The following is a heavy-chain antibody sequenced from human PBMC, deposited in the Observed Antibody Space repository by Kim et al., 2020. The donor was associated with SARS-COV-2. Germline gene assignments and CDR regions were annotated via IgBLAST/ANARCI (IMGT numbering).Heavy chain of an antibody. CDR3: ARGPAGVTMIVVVTTYYY. Sequence: SETLSLTCAVYGGSFSGYYWSWIRQPPGKGLEWIGEINHSGSTNYNPSLKSRVTISVDTSKNQFSLKLSSVTAADTAVYYCARGPAGVTMIVVVTTYYY. J-gene: IGHJ6*01. CDR1: GGSFSGYY. D-gene: IGHD3-22*01. V-gene: IGHV4-34*01. CDR2: INHSGST.